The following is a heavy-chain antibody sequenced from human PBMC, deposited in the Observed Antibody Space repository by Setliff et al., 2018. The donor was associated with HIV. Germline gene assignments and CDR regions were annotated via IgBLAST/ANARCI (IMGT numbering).Heavy chain of an antibody. D-gene: IGHD2-21*02. CDR2: IYTSGST. J-gene: IGHJ5*01. CDR1: RGSINSDDYY. CDR3: ARGRRYGGNSAGSYFDY. V-gene: IGHV4-61*02. Sequence: PSETLSLTSTVSRGSINSDDYYWSWIRQPAGKGLEWVGRIYTSGSTNYNPSLKSRVTISQDRSKNQFSLSLSSVTATDTAVYYCARGRRYGGNSAGSYFDYWGHGILVTVSS.